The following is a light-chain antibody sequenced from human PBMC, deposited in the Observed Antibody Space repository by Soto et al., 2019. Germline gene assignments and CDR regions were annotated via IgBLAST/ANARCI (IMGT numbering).Light chain of an antibody. CDR3: SSYTSSSTQV. CDR1: SSDVGGYDF. J-gene: IGLJ3*02. CDR2: EVI. V-gene: IGLV2-14*01. Sequence: QSALTQPASVSGSPGQSITISCTGTSSDVGGYDFVSWYQQHPGKAPRLMIYEVINRPSGVSNRFSGSKSGNTASLTISGLQTEDEADYYCSSYTSSSTQVFGGGTKVTVL.